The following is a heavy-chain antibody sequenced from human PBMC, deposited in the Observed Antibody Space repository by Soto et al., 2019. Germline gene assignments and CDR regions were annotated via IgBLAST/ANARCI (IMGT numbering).Heavy chain of an antibody. Sequence: QVQLVQSGAEVKKPGSSVKVSCQASGGSFRRESINWVRQAPGQGPEWMGNILPFFGTADYAQKFQGRLTLTADVSTTTVYMELSSLRFEDTAVYYCAGGHEFGGNSDAFEVWGQGTMVIVSS. J-gene: IGHJ3*01. CDR3: AGGHEFGGNSDAFEV. V-gene: IGHV1-69*15. D-gene: IGHD2-15*01. CDR1: GGSFRRES. CDR2: ILPFFGTA.